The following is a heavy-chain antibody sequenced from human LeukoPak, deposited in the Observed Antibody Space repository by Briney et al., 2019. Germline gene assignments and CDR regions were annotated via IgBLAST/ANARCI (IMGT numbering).Heavy chain of an antibody. V-gene: IGHV1-2*02. CDR3: ASGSGSYYPYYYYYMDV. CDR2: INPPNGGT. D-gene: IGHD1-26*01. Sequence: ASVTVSFKASGYTFTGYYMHWVRQAPGQGREWVGWINPPNGGTNYTQKFQGRVTMTRDTSISTAYMELSRLRSDDTAVYYCASGSGSYYPYYYYYMDVWGKGTTVTVSS. CDR1: GYTFTGYY. J-gene: IGHJ6*03.